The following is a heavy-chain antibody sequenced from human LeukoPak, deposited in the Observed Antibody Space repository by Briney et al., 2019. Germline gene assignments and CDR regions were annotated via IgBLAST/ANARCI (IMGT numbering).Heavy chain of an antibody. V-gene: IGHV5-51*01. Sequence: KPGESLKISCKGSGNSFSNSWIGWVRQMPGKGLGWMGIIYPGDSDTRYSPSFQGQVTISADKSISTAYLQWSSLKASDTAMYYCASGYNFDYWGQGTLVTVSS. CDR2: IYPGDSDT. CDR1: GNSFSNSW. J-gene: IGHJ4*02. D-gene: IGHD1-14*01. CDR3: ASGYNFDY.